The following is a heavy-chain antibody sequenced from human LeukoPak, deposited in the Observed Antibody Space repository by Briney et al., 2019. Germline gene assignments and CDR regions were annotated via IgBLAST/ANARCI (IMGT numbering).Heavy chain of an antibody. Sequence: SETLSLTCAVSGGSISGYYWSWIRQPPGKGLEWIGYIYYSGTTNYNPSLKSRVTISVDTSKNQFSLKLSSVTAADTAVYFCARGYCSGGSCYSGGYYYYYYMDVWGKGTTVTVSS. CDR2: IYYSGTT. J-gene: IGHJ6*03. CDR3: ARGYCSGGSCYSGGYYYYYYMDV. D-gene: IGHD2-15*01. CDR1: GGSISGYY. V-gene: IGHV4-59*01.